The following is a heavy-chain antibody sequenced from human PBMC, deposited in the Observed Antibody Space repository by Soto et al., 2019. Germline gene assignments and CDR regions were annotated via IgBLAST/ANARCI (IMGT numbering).Heavy chain of an antibody. V-gene: IGHV3-13*01. J-gene: IGHJ6*02. CDR1: GFTFSSYD. Sequence: PGGSLRLSCAASGFTFSSYDMHWVRQATGKGLEWVSAIGTAGDTYYPGSVKGRFTISRENAKNSLYLQMNSLRAGDTAVYYCARSSPPAGYSSGWYFYYYYGMDVWGQGTTVTVSS. CDR3: ARSSPPAGYSSGWYFYYYYGMDV. D-gene: IGHD6-19*01. CDR2: IGTAGDT.